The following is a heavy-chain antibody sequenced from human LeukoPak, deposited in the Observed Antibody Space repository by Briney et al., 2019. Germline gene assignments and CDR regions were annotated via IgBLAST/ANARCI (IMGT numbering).Heavy chain of an antibody. J-gene: IGHJ4*02. CDR1: GYTFTSYY. V-gene: IGHV1-69*13. CDR2: IIPIFGTA. CDR3: ASTWIQLWFLFDY. D-gene: IGHD5-18*01. Sequence: SVKVSCKASGYTFTSYYMHWVRQAPGQGLEWMGGIIPIFGTANYAQKFQGRVTITADESTSTAYMELSSLRSEDTAVYYCASTWIQLWFLFDYWGQGTLVTVSS.